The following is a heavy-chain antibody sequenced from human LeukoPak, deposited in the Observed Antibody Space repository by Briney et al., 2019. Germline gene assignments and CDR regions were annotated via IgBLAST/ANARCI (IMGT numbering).Heavy chain of an antibody. CDR2: ISGSGGST. D-gene: IGHD3-22*01. Sequence: GGSLRLSCAASGFTFSSYAMSWVRQAPGKGLEWVSAISGSGGSTYYADSVKGRFTISRDNSKNTLYLQMNSLRAEDTAVYYCAKDQGSITMIVVVIPYFDYWGQGTLVTVSS. CDR3: AKDQGSITMIVVVIPYFDY. J-gene: IGHJ4*02. V-gene: IGHV3-23*01. CDR1: GFTFSSYA.